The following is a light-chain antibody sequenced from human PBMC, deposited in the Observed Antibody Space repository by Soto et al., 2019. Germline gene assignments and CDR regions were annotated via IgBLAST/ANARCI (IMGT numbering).Light chain of an antibody. Sequence: DMQMTQSPSSVCASVGDRVTITCRASQAIDSWLAWYQQKPGEAPKLLIFTGSLLHSGVPPRFSGSGSGTDFTLTISSLQPEDFATYYCQQTLSFPPTFGQGTKGGYQ. V-gene: IGKV1-12*01. CDR2: TGS. J-gene: IGKJ1*01. CDR1: QAIDSW. CDR3: QQTLSFPPT.